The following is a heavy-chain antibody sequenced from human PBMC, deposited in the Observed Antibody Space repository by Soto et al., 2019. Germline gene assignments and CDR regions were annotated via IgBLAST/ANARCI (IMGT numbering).Heavy chain of an antibody. CDR3: ARDYYKYYDSSGYYRSPAY. Sequence: PGGSLRLSCAASGLTFTNYWIHGVRQAPRKGLEWVSHINTYGTSPAYADSVKGRFTISRDNSRNTLFLQMNSLRAEDTAVYYCARDYYKYYDSSGYYRSPAYWGQGTLVTVSS. J-gene: IGHJ4*02. CDR2: INTYGTSP. D-gene: IGHD3-22*01. V-gene: IGHV3-74*03. CDR1: GLTFTNYW.